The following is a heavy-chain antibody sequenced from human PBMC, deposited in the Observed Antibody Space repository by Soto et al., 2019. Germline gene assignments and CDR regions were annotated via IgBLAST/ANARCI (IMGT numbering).Heavy chain of an antibody. CDR1: GGSFSGYY. J-gene: IGHJ6*03. Sequence: SETLSLTCAVYGGSFSGYYWSWIRQPPGKGLEWIGEINHSGSTNYNPSLKSRVTISVDTSKNQFSLKLSSVTAADTAVYYCARDLARLNYYYYYYMDVWGKGTTVTVSS. V-gene: IGHV4-34*01. D-gene: IGHD2-21*02. CDR2: INHSGST. CDR3: ARDLARLNYYYYYYMDV.